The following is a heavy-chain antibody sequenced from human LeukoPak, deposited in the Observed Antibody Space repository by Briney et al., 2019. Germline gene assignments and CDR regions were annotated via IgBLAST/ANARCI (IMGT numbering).Heavy chain of an antibody. V-gene: IGHV1-18*04. CDR3: ARLAARVPTATHSDY. J-gene: IGHJ4*02. Sequence: ASVKVSCNASGYTFTGYYMHWVRQAPGQGLEWMGWISAYNGNTNYAQKLQGRVTMTTDTSTSTAYMELRSLRSDDTAVYYCARLAARVPTATHSDYWGQGTLVTVSS. CDR1: GYTFTGYY. D-gene: IGHD6-6*01. CDR2: ISAYNGNT.